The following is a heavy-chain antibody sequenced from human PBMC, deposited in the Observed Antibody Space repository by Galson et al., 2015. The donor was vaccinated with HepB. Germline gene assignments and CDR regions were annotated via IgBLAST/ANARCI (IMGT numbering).Heavy chain of an antibody. V-gene: IGHV1-24*01. Sequence: SVKVSCKVSGYTLTELSMHWVRQAPGKGLEWMGGFDPEDGETIYAQKFQGRVTMTEDTSTDTAYMELSSLRSEDTAVYYCATSFLGTVAAAGTRGDYWGQGTLVTVSS. CDR3: ATSFLGTVAAAGTRGDY. CDR1: GYTLTELS. CDR2: FDPEDGET. D-gene: IGHD6-13*01. J-gene: IGHJ4*02.